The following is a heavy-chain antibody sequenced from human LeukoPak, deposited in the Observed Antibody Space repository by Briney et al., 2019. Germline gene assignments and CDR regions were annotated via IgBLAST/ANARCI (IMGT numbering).Heavy chain of an antibody. V-gene: IGHV1-18*01. Sequence: ASVKVSCTASGYTFTSYGISWVRQAPGQGLEWMGWISAYNGNTNYAQKLQGRVTMTTDTSTSTAYMELRSLRSDDTAVYYCARLNTVTTSYNLDYWGQGTLVTVSS. CDR3: ARLNTVTTSYNLDY. D-gene: IGHD4-17*01. CDR1: GYTFTSYG. J-gene: IGHJ4*02. CDR2: ISAYNGNT.